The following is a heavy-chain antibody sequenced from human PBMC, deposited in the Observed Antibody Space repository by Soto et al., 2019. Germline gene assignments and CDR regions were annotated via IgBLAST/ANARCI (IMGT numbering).Heavy chain of an antibody. J-gene: IGHJ4*02. CDR3: AKVAPFILGSPF. D-gene: IGHD2-21*01. Sequence: GGSLRLSCVASGITFGSRAMSWVRQAPGEGLEWVSTITDTGGDAKYADSVRGRFSISRDNAKNSLFLEMNNLTADDAGVYYCAKVAPFILGSPFWGQGTLVTVSS. CDR1: GITFGSRA. CDR2: ITDTGGDA. V-gene: IGHV3-23*01.